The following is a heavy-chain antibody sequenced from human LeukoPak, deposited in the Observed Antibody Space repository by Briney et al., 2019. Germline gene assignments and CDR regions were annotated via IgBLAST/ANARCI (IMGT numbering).Heavy chain of an antibody. CDR2: ISGSGGST. CDR1: GFTFSSYS. D-gene: IGHD6-6*01. Sequence: PGGSLRLSCAASGFTFSSYSMNWVRQAPGKGLEWVSAISGSGGSTYYADSVKGRFTISRDNSKNTLYLQMNSLRAEDTAVYYCAKGIEYSSSPLDYWGQGTLVTVSS. V-gene: IGHV3-23*01. J-gene: IGHJ4*02. CDR3: AKGIEYSSSPLDY.